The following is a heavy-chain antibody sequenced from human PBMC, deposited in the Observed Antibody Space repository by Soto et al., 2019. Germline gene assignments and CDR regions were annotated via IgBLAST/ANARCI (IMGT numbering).Heavy chain of an antibody. CDR2: IYHSGIT. CDR1: DGSISSDNW. Sequence: QVQLQESGPGLVKPSGTLSLTCAVSDGSISSDNWWSWVRQPPGKGLEWIGEIYHSGITHYNPSLKRRVTISVDKSKNQFSLRVTSVTAADTAVYYCAKDRDNYPDSWGQGTLVTVSS. CDR3: AKDRDNYPDS. J-gene: IGHJ4*02. D-gene: IGHD1-1*01. V-gene: IGHV4-4*02.